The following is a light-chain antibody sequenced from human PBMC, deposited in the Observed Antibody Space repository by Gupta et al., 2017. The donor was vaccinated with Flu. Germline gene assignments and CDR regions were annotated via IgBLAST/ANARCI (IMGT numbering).Light chain of an antibody. CDR2: AAS. Sequence: IQLTQSPSSLSASAGDRVTITCRARQSISSYLNWYQQKPGKAPKLLIYAASRLQSRVPSRFSGSCAGTYFTLTISREQPEDFATYYCQHRDSTPITFGQGTKVEIK. V-gene: IGKV1-39*01. CDR3: QHRDSTPIT. CDR1: QSISSY. J-gene: IGKJ5*01.